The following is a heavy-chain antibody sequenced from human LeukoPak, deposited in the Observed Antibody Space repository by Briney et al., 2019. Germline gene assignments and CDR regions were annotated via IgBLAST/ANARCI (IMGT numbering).Heavy chain of an antibody. V-gene: IGHV3-64*01. J-gene: IGHJ4*02. D-gene: IGHD3-22*01. Sequence: GGSLRLSCAASGFTFSSYAMHWVRQAPWKELEYVSAISSNGGSTYYANSVKGRFTISRDNSKNTLYLQMGSLRAEDMAVYYCARDKYYDSSGYYFYFDYWGQGTLVTVSS. CDR1: GFTFSSYA. CDR2: ISSNGGST. CDR3: ARDKYYDSSGYYFYFDY.